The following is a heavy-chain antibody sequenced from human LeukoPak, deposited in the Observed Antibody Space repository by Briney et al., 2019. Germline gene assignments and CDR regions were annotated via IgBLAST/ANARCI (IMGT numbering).Heavy chain of an antibody. CDR3: AKEGDIVVVPAAIGAFDI. J-gene: IGHJ3*02. Sequence: GSLGLSCAASGFTFSSYGMHWVRQAPGKGLEWVAVISYDGSNKYYADSVKGRFTISRDNSKNTLYLQMNSLRAEDTAVYYCAKEGDIVVVPAAIGAFDIWGQGAMVTVSS. CDR1: GFTFSSYG. CDR2: ISYDGSNK. D-gene: IGHD2-2*01. V-gene: IGHV3-30*18.